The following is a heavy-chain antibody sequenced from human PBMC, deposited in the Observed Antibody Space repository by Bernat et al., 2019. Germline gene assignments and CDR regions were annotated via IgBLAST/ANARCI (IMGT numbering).Heavy chain of an antibody. CDR2: IRADNGNT. CDR1: GYTFTNFG. V-gene: IGHV1-18*01. Sequence: QVQLVQSGGEVKNPGASVKVSCKASGYTFTNFGIGWVRQAPGQGLEWMGWIRADNGNTNHAQKFQGRLTVTTDKSTNTAYMELRSLRSDDTAMYYCARGEWGNWFDSWGQGTLVTVSS. D-gene: IGHD3-16*01. CDR3: ARGEWGNWFDS. J-gene: IGHJ5*01.